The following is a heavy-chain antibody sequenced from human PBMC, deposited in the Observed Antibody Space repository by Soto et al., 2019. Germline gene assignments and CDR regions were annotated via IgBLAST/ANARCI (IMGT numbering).Heavy chain of an antibody. V-gene: IGHV4-59*08. CDR2: IYYSGST. Sequence: SETLSLTCTVSGGSISSYYWSWIRQPPGKGLEWIGYIYYSGSTNYNPSLKSRVTISVDTSKNQFSLKLSSVTAADTAVYYCASQYCTNGVCPFDYWGQGTLVTVSS. J-gene: IGHJ4*02. D-gene: IGHD2-8*01. CDR3: ASQYCTNGVCPFDY. CDR1: GGSISSYY.